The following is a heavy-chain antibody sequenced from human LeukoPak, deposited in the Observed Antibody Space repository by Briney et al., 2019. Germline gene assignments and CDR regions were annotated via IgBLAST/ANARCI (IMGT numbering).Heavy chain of an antibody. CDR2: IYYSGRT. Sequence: PSETLSLTCTASGGSINSSSSYYWGWIRQPPGKGLEWIGSIYYSGRTYYNPSLKSRATISVDTSKNQFSLKLSSVTAADTAVYYCAREGWDYYYYMDVWGKGTTVTVSS. D-gene: IGHD1-26*01. J-gene: IGHJ6*03. CDR1: GGSINSSSSYY. V-gene: IGHV4-39*07. CDR3: AREGWDYYYYMDV.